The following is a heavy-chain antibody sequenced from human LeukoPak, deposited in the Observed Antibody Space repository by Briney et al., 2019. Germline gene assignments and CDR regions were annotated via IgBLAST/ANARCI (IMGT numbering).Heavy chain of an antibody. CDR2: ISGDGGYT. J-gene: IGHJ4*02. CDR1: GFTFSTYA. Sequence: PGGSLRLSCAASGFTFSTYAMTWVRQAPGKGLEWVSSISGDGGYTYYADFVKGRFTISRDNSNNTLYLPMNSLRAEDTAVYYCAKGPDGSGSYSPLDYWGQGTLVTVSS. CDR3: AKGPDGSGSYSPLDY. V-gene: IGHV3-23*01. D-gene: IGHD3-10*01.